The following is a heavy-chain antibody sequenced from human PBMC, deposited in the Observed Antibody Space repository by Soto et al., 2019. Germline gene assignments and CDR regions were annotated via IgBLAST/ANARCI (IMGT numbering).Heavy chain of an antibody. CDR1: GFTFSSYA. CDR2: ISGSGGST. J-gene: IGHJ4*02. V-gene: IGHV3-23*01. CDR3: AKEDYDSSGYYYGY. Sequence: RRLSCAASGFTFSSYAMSRVRQAPGKGLEWVSAISGSGGSTYYADSVKGRFTISRDNSKNTLYLQMNSLRAEDTAVYYCAKEDYDSSGYYYGYWGQGTLVTVSS. D-gene: IGHD3-22*01.